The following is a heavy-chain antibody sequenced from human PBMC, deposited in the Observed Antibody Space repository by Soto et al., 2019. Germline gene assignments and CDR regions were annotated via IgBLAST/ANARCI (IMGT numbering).Heavy chain of an antibody. Sequence: SETLSLTCTVSGGSISSYYWSWIRQPPGKGLEWIGYIYYSGSTNYNPSLKSRVTISVDTSKNQFSLKLSSVTAADTAVYYCASNLDSGSYRPYFDYWGQGTLVTVSS. J-gene: IGHJ4*02. CDR2: IYYSGST. CDR1: GGSISSYY. CDR3: ASNLDSGSYRPYFDY. V-gene: IGHV4-59*01. D-gene: IGHD3-10*01.